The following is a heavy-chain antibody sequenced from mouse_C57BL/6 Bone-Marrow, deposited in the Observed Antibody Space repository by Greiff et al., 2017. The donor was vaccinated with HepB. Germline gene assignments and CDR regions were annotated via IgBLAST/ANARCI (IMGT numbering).Heavy chain of an antibody. J-gene: IGHJ3*01. CDR3: AGRGIPLRRTGPFWFAY. V-gene: IGHV5-6*01. CDR2: ISSGGSYT. Sequence: EVQMVESGGDLVKPGGSLKLSCAASGFTFSSYGMSWVRQTPDKRLEWVATISSGGSYTYYPDSVKGRFTISRDNAKNTLYLQMSSLKSEDTAMYYCAGRGIPLRRTGPFWFAYWGQGTLVTVSA. CDR1: GFTFSSYG. D-gene: IGHD1-2*01.